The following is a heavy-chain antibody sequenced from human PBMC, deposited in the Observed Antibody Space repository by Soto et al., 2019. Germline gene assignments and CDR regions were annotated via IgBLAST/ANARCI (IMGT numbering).Heavy chain of an antibody. Sequence: ASVKVSCKASGYTFTSYDINWVRQATGQGLEWMGWMNPNSGNTGYAQKFQGRVTMTRNTSISTAYMELSSLRSEDTAVYYCARDGREPTDYYYYMDVWGKGTTVTVSS. CDR3: ARDGREPTDYYYYMDV. CDR1: GYTFTSYD. J-gene: IGHJ6*03. D-gene: IGHD1-26*01. CDR2: MNPNSGNT. V-gene: IGHV1-8*01.